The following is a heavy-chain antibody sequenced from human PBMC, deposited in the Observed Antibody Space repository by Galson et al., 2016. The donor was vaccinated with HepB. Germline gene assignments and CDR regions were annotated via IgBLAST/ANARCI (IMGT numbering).Heavy chain of an antibody. J-gene: IGHJ6*02. V-gene: IGHV5-51*01. CDR3: ARFRSPSRRSMDV. CDR1: GYSFTNYW. CDR2: IYPDDSDT. D-gene: IGHD6-6*01. Sequence: QSGAEVKKPGESLKISCQVSGYSFTNYWIGWVRQMPGKGLEWMGIIYPDDSDTRYSPSFQGQVTISADRSINTAYLQWSSLKASDSAVYYCARFRSPSRRSMDVWGQGTTVIGSS.